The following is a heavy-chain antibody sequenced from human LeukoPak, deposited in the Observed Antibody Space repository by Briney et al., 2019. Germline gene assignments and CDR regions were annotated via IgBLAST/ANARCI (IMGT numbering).Heavy chain of an antibody. Sequence: AAVTLSCTCSGSAFTVSTMHWQRQRHGQGHERVGGFDTEDGETIYAQKFQGRVTMTDDTSTDTAYIELSSLRPEDTAVYYCAGLTGQWLVRAFESWGQGTMVTVSS. CDR1: GSAFTVST. J-gene: IGHJ3*02. CDR3: AGLTGQWLVRAFES. D-gene: IGHD6-19*01. V-gene: IGHV1-24*01. CDR2: FDTEDGET.